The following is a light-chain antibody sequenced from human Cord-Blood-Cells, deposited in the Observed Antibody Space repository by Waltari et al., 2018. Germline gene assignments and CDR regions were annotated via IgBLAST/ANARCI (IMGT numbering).Light chain of an antibody. CDR3: QQYNSYST. V-gene: IGKV1-5*01. J-gene: IGKJ1*01. Sequence: DIQMTQSPSTLSASVGDRVTITCRASQSISSWLAWYQQKPGKAPKLLIYDASSLESGVSSRFSSSGSGTEFTLTISSLQPDHFATYYCQQYNSYSTFGQGTKVEIK. CDR2: DAS. CDR1: QSISSW.